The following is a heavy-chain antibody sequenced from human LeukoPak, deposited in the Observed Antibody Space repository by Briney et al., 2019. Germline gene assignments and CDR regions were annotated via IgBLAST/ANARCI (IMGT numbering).Heavy chain of an antibody. D-gene: IGHD5-18*01. CDR2: TYYRSKWYY. CDR3: TRVQLNYFVP. J-gene: IGHJ5*02. Sequence: KSSQTLSLTCVISGDTVSTNSATWNWIRQSPSRGLEWLGRTYYRSKWYYDYAVSLKSRMTIYSDTSKNQVSLQLNSVTPEDTALYYCTRVQLNYFVPWGQGTLVTVSS. V-gene: IGHV6-1*01. CDR1: GDTVSTNSAT.